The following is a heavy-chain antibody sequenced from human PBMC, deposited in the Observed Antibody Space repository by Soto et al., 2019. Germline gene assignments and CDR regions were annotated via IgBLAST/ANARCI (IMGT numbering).Heavy chain of an antibody. Sequence: QITLNESGPTVVRPTETLTLTCRFSGFSLTTSGVGVGWIRQSPGKAPEWLALIYWDDDKRYSASLKSRLTIPKDTSKNHVVLTVPDLDPTETATYYCAHRVLRTVFGLVTTTAIYFDFWGQGTPVAVSS. J-gene: IGHJ4*02. D-gene: IGHD3-3*01. CDR2: IYWDDDK. CDR1: GFSLTTSGVG. V-gene: IGHV2-5*02. CDR3: AHRVLRTVFGLVTTTAIYFDF.